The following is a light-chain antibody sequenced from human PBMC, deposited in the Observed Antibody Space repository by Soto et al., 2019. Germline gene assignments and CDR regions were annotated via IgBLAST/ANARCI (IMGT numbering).Light chain of an antibody. CDR2: GAS. V-gene: IGKV3-20*01. J-gene: IGKJ5*01. CDR3: QQYGGSPIT. CDR1: QSVSRR. Sequence: EVFLTQSPGTLSLSQWGIATLSWRASQSVSRRLAWYQQRPGQSPRLLISGASMRASGVPVRFIGSGSGTDFTLTITRLEPEDFAVYYCQQYGGSPITFGLGTRLEIK.